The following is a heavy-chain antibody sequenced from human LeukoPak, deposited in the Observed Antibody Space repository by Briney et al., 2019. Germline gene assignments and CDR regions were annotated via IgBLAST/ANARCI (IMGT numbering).Heavy chain of an antibody. CDR1: GYSISSGYY. V-gene: IGHV4-61*01. CDR3: ARSLVRYNWNWFDP. CDR2: IYYSGST. J-gene: IGHJ5*02. Sequence: SETLSLTCTVSGYSISSGYYWSWIRQPPGKGLEWIGYIYYSGSTNYNPSLKSRVTISVDTSKNQFSLKLSSVTAADTAVYYCARSLVRYNWNWFDPWGQGTLVTVSS. D-gene: IGHD1-1*01.